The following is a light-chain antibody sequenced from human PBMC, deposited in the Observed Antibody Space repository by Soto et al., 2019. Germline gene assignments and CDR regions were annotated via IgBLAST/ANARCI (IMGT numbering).Light chain of an antibody. CDR3: FSYTSSGAYG. Sequence: QSVLTQLASVSSSPGGSITSSCTETSSDVGNYKYVSSYQQPPGKAPKHLMYEVSNRPSGVSHRFSASKSGNTASLTISGLQAEDETDYYCFSYTSSGAYGFGTGTKVTVL. J-gene: IGLJ1*01. V-gene: IGLV2-14*01. CDR1: SSDVGNYKY. CDR2: EVS.